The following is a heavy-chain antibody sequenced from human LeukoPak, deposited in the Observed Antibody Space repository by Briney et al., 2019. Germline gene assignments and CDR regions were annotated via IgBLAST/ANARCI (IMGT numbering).Heavy chain of an antibody. V-gene: IGHV4-39*07. Sequence: SETLSLTCTVSGGSISSSSYYWGWIRQPPGKGLEWIGSIYYSGSTYYNPSPKSRVTISVDTSKNQFSLKLSSVTAADTAVYYCTRERRDGYKVYFDYWGQGTLVTVSS. CDR2: IYYSGST. J-gene: IGHJ4*02. CDR1: GGSISSSSYY. D-gene: IGHD5-24*01. CDR3: TRERRDGYKVYFDY.